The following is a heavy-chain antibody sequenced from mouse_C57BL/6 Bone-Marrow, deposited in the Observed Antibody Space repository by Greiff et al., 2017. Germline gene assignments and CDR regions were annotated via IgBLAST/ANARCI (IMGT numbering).Heavy chain of an antibody. CDR2: IDPEDGET. CDR1: GFNIKDYY. CDR3: TRSLIYYGTNY. V-gene: IGHV14-2*01. J-gene: IGHJ2*01. Sequence: VHVKQSGAELVKPGASVKLSCTASGFNIKDYYIHWVKQRTEQGLEWIGRIDPEDGETKYAPKFQDKATITADTSSNTAYLQLSSVTSEDTAVYYCTRSLIYYGTNYWGQGTTLTVSS. D-gene: IGHD1-1*01.